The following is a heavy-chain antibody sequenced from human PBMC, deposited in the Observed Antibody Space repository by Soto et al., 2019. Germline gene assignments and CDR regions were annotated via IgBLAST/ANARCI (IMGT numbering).Heavy chain of an antibody. V-gene: IGHV3-21*01. CDR3: ASQAVAGHDAFDI. Sequence: PGGSLRLSCAASGFTFSSYSMNWVRQAPGKGLEWVSSISSSSSYIYYADSVKGRFTISRDNAKNSLYLQMNSLRAEDTAVYYCASQAVAGHDAFDIWGQGTMVTVSS. D-gene: IGHD6-19*01. CDR2: ISSSSSYI. CDR1: GFTFSSYS. J-gene: IGHJ3*02.